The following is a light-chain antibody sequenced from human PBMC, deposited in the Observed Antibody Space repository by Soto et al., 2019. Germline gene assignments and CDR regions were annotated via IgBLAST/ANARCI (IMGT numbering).Light chain of an antibody. V-gene: IGLV2-11*01. CDR2: ADN. Sequence: QSVLTQPRSVSGSPGQAVTISCTGTSSDVGDYNYVSWYQQHPGKAPTLLIYADNMRPAGVPDRFCGSKSGNTDSPTISRLPAEDEADYSCCSYACNYAWVFGGGTKLTVL. J-gene: IGLJ3*02. CDR1: SSDVGDYNY. CDR3: CSYACNYAWV.